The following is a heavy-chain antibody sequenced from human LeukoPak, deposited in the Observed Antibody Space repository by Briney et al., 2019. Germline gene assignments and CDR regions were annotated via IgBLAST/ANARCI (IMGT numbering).Heavy chain of an antibody. CDR3: TREKEAYNFGLAYYYYYMDV. D-gene: IGHD5-18*01. Sequence: GGSLRLSCAASGSTFSGSAMHWVRQAPGKGLEWVGQIGSGAKSYATAYATSVKGRFTISRDDSKNTAYLQMNSLQTEDTAVYYCTREKEAYNFGLAYYYYYMDVWGKGTTVTVSS. J-gene: IGHJ6*03. V-gene: IGHV3-73*01. CDR1: GSTFSGSA. CDR2: IGSGAKSYAT.